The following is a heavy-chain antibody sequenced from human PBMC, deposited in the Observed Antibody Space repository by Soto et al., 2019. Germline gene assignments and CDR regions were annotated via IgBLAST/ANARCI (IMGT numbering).Heavy chain of an antibody. CDR3: ARGVGDSTVTPFFDY. V-gene: IGHV4-31*03. Sequence: QVQLQESGPGLVKPSQTLSLTCTVSGGSISSGGYYWSWIRQHPGKGLEWIGYIYYSGSTYYNPSLKSRVTISVDTSKNQYSVKLSSVTAADTAVYYCARGVGDSTVTPFFDYWGQGTLVTVSS. J-gene: IGHJ4*02. CDR1: GGSISSGGYY. D-gene: IGHD4-17*01. CDR2: IYYSGST.